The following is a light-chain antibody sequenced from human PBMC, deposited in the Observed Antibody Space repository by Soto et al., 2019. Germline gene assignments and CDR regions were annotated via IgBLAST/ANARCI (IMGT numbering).Light chain of an antibody. Sequence: DIVMTQSPDSLAVSLGERATINCKSSQSVLYSSNNKNYLAWYQQKPGQPPKLLIYWASTRESGVPDRFSGRGSGKDFTLTISRLQAEDVAVYYCQQYYSTPLTFGGGTKVEIK. CDR3: QQYYSTPLT. J-gene: IGKJ4*01. V-gene: IGKV4-1*01. CDR2: WAS. CDR1: QSVLYSSNNKNY.